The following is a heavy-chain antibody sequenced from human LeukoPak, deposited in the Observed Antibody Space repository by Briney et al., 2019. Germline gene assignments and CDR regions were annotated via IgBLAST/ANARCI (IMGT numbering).Heavy chain of an antibody. CDR2: INWNGGST. CDR3: ARVYGTNGYYYYYYMDV. V-gene: IGHV3-20*04. CDR1: GFTFDDYG. J-gene: IGHJ6*03. D-gene: IGHD2-8*01. Sequence: GGSLRLSCAASGFTFDDYGMSWVRHAPGKGLEWVSGINWNGGSTGYADSVKGRFTISRDNAKNSLYLQMNSLRVEDTALYYCARVYGTNGYYYYYYMDVWGKGTTVTVSS.